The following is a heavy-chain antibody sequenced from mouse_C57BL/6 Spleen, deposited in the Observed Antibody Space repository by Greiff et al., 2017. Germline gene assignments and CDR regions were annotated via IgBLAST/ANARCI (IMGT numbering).Heavy chain of an antibody. CDR3: AGSGCGNYVAWFAY. J-gene: IGHJ3*01. D-gene: IGHD2-1*01. CDR2: IYPGSGST. Sequence: QVQLQQPGAELVKPGASVKMSCKASGYTFTSYWITWVKQRPGQGLEWIGDIYPGSGSTNYNEKFKSKATLTVDTSSSTAYMQLSSLTSEDSAVDYCAGSGCGNYVAWFAYWGQGTLVTVSA. CDR1: GYTFTSYW. V-gene: IGHV1-55*01.